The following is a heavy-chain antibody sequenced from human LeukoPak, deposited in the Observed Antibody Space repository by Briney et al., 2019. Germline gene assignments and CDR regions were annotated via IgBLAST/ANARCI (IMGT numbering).Heavy chain of an antibody. J-gene: IGHJ4*02. Sequence: GGSLRLSCAASGFTFSSYAMSWVRQAPGKGLEWVSAISGSGGSTYYADSVKGRFTISRDNSKNTLYLQMNSLRAEDTAVYYCARALQPCSGGSCYFPRYFDYWGQGTLVTVSS. CDR3: ARALQPCSGGSCYFPRYFDY. CDR2: ISGSGGST. V-gene: IGHV3-23*01. D-gene: IGHD2-15*01. CDR1: GFTFSSYA.